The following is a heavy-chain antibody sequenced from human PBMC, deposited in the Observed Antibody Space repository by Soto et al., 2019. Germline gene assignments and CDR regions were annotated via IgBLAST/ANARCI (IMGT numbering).Heavy chain of an antibody. V-gene: IGHV4-59*08. Sequence: QVQLQESGPGLVKPSETLSLTCTVSGGSITNYYCSWFRQPPGKGLEWIGYINYDGYYAYNLSLFRLVTLSMDASKTQLSLMPDSVTSTATPLYFFPRHEFGPRHGLVDVWGPGTTVIVSS. CDR2: INYDGYY. D-gene: IGHD3-10*01. CDR1: GGSITNYY. J-gene: IGHJ6*02. CDR3: PRHEFGPRHGLVDV.